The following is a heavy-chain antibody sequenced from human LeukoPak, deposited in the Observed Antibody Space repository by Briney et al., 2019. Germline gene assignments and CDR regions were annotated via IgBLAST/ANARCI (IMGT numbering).Heavy chain of an antibody. CDR1: GYTFTSYG. V-gene: IGHV1-18*01. CDR2: ISAHNGNT. J-gene: IGHJ4*02. D-gene: IGHD3-22*01. Sequence: ASVKVSCKASGYTFTSYGISWVRQAPGQGLEWMGWISAHNGNTNHAQKLQGRVTMTTDTSTSTAYMELRSLRSEDTAVYYCARGMTEMWYDSSGYGSFDYWGQGTLVTVSS. CDR3: ARGMTEMWYDSSGYGSFDY.